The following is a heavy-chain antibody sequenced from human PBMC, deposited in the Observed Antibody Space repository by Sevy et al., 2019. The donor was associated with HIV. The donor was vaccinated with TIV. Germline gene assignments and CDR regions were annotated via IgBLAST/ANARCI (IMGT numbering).Heavy chain of an antibody. Sequence: ASVKVSCKASGYTFTSYGISWVRQAPGQGLEWMGWISAYNGNTNYAQTLQGRVTMATDTSTSTAYMELRSLRSDDTAVYYCARRVGEEWLLAFDIWGQGTMVTVSS. CDR1: GYTFTSYG. CDR3: ARRVGEEWLLAFDI. D-gene: IGHD3-3*01. V-gene: IGHV1-18*04. J-gene: IGHJ3*02. CDR2: ISAYNGNT.